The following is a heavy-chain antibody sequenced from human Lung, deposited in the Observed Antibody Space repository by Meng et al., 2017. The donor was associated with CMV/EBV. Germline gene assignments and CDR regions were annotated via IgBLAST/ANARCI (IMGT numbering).Heavy chain of an antibody. V-gene: IGHV1-18*01. CDR2: FVNNVDT. D-gene: IGHD3-10*01. J-gene: IGHJ4*02. CDR1: GYTFASYG. CDR3: ARGTPGRSYSDY. Sequence: QVAPVQSGADVKKPGACVRVYWEASGYTFASYGISWLRQAPGQGLEWMGWFVNNVDTYSAQKFQGRVTMTTDTHTSTAFMELRSLRSDDTAVYYCARGTPGRSYSDYWGQGTLVTVSS.